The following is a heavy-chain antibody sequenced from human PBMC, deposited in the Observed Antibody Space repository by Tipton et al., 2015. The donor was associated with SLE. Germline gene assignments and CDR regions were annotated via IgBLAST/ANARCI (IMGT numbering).Heavy chain of an antibody. CDR2: IYTSGST. V-gene: IGHV4-61*02. D-gene: IGHD5-24*01. Sequence: TLSLTCTVSGGSISSGSYYWSWIRPPAGKGLEWIGRIYTSGSTNYNPSLKSRVTISVDTSKNQFSLKLSSVTAADTAVYYCAREGIEMATIGNWGQGTMVTVSS. CDR1: GGSISSGSYY. J-gene: IGHJ3*01. CDR3: AREGIEMATIGN.